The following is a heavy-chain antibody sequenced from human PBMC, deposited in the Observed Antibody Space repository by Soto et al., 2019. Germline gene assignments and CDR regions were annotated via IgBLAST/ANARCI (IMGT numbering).Heavy chain of an antibody. J-gene: IGHJ4*02. Sequence: QVQLQESGPGLVKPSETLSLTCTVSGGSISSYYWSWIRQPPGKGPEWIGYIYYSESTNYNPSLKSRVTISVDTSKNQFSLKLTSVTAADTAVYYCARDPRAGYYFDYWGQGTLVTVSS. D-gene: IGHD6-19*01. CDR1: GGSISSYY. CDR2: IYYSEST. V-gene: IGHV4-59*01. CDR3: ARDPRAGYYFDY.